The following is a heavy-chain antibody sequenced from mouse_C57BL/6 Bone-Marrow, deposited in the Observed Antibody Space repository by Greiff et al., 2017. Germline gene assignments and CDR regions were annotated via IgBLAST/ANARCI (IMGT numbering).Heavy chain of an antibody. CDR1: GFSLTSSG. Sequence: VQLQESGPGLVAPSQSLSITCPVSGFSLTSSGVDWVRRSPGKGLGWLGVIWGVGSTNYNSALKSRLSISKDNSKSQVFLKMNSLQTDDTAMYYCASGPAMDYWGQGTSVTVSS. V-gene: IGHV2-6*01. J-gene: IGHJ4*01. CDR3: ASGPAMDY. CDR2: IWGVGST.